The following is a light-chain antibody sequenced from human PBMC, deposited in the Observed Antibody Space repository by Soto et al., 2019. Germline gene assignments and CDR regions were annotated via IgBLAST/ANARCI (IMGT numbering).Light chain of an antibody. CDR2: DVH. CDR3: SSSTSSSTIV. CDR1: SSGVGGYNY. J-gene: IGLJ1*01. Sequence: QSALTQPASVSGSPGQSITISCTGSSSGVGGYNYVSWYQQHPGKAPKVMIYDVHNRPSVASNLFSGSKSCNTASLPISWLQDEDEAVFYCSSSTSSSTIVFGSGTKLTVL. V-gene: IGLV2-14*01.